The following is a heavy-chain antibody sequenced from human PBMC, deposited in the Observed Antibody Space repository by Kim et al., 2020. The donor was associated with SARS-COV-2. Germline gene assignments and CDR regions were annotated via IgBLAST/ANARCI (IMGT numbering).Heavy chain of an antibody. CDR2: IDWDDDK. D-gene: IGHD6-6*01. CDR1: GFSLSTSGMC. Sequence: SGPTLVKPTQTLTLTCTFSGFSLSTSGMCVSWIRQPPGKALEWLALIDWDDDKYYSTSLKTRLTISKDTSKNQVVLTMTNMDPVDTATYYCARILTAGIAARRGGWFDPWGQGTLVTVSS. J-gene: IGHJ5*02. CDR3: ARILTAGIAARRGGWFDP. V-gene: IGHV2-70*01.